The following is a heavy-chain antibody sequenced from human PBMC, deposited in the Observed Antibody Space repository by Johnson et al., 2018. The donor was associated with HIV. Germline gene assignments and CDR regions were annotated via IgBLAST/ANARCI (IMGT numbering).Heavy chain of an antibody. CDR3: ARGLDYYDYSGLRAAAFDL. D-gene: IGHD3-22*01. Sequence: VQLVESGGDLVQPGGSLRLSCVGSGFTFSTNWMHWVRQAPGKGLVWVSRLNSDGSSPSYADSLRGRFTIPGANAKSTLYLNMNSLRAEHTAVYFCARGLDYYDYSGLRAAAFDLWGQGTMVTVSP. V-gene: IGHV3-74*01. CDR1: GFTFSTNW. J-gene: IGHJ3*01. CDR2: LNSDGSSP.